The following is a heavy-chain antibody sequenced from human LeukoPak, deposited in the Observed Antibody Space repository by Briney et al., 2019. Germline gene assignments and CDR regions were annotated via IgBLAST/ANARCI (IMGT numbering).Heavy chain of an antibody. V-gene: IGHV4-39*07. Sequence: PSETLSLTCSVSGGSISASSDYWGWIRQPPGKGLEWIGSVYYDGNVYYSPSLQSRFTISVDRSRKQFSLKLSSVTAADTAVYYCARGFSNTFYPRGLHFDSWGQGLLLTVSS. CDR2: VYYDGNV. J-gene: IGHJ4*02. CDR1: GGSISASSDY. CDR3: ARGFSNTFYPRGLHFDS. D-gene: IGHD3-3*02.